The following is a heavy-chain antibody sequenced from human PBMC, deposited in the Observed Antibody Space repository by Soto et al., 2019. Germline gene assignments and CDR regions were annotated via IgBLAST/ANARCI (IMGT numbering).Heavy chain of an antibody. CDR3: ARGTRRYFDWLFPPTFDY. Sequence: PSETLSLTCTVSGGSISSYYWSWIRQPPGKGLEWIGYIYYSGSTNYNPSLKSRVTISVDTSKNQFSLKLSSVTAADTAVYYCARGTRRYFDWLFPPTFDYWGQGTLVTVSS. V-gene: IGHV4-59*01. J-gene: IGHJ4*02. D-gene: IGHD3-9*01. CDR1: GGSISSYY. CDR2: IYYSGST.